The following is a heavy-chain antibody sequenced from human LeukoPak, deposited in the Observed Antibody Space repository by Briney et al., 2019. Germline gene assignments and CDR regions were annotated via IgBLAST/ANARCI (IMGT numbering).Heavy chain of an antibody. J-gene: IGHJ4*02. D-gene: IGHD3-22*01. CDR1: GYSISSGYY. Sequence: PSETLSLTCAVSGYSISSGYYWGWIRQPPAKGLEWIGSIYHSGSTYYNPSLKSRVTISVGTSKNQFSLKLSSVTAADTAVYYCARHEDYYDSSGYVRYWGQGTLVTVSS. CDR3: ARHEDYYDSSGYVRY. V-gene: IGHV4-38-2*01. CDR2: IYHSGST.